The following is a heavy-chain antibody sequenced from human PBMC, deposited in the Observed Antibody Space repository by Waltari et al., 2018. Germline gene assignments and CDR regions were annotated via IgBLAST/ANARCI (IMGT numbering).Heavy chain of an antibody. V-gene: IGHV3-7*01. D-gene: IGHD1-20*01. CDR3: AGTYNWNRDFDY. Sequence: EVQLVESGGGVVQPGGSLRLACAAAGFNFSSYWMSWDRQAPGKGLEWVANIKQDGSEKYYVDSVKGRFTISRDNAKNSLYLQMNSLRAEDTAVYYCAGTYNWNRDFDYWGQGTLVTVSS. CDR1: GFNFSSYW. J-gene: IGHJ4*02. CDR2: IKQDGSEK.